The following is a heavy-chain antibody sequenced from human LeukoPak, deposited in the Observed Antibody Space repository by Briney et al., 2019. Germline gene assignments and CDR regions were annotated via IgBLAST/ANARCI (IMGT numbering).Heavy chain of an antibody. D-gene: IGHD2-15*01. CDR1: GGSFSGDY. V-gene: IGHV4-34*01. CDR3: ARARYCSGGSCKYFDY. Sequence: PSETLSLTCAVYGGSFSGDYRSWIRQPPGKGLEWIGEINHSGSTNYNPSLKSRVTISVDTSKKQVSLKLSSVTAADTAVYYCARARYCSGGSCKYFDYWGQGTLVTVSS. CDR2: INHSGST. J-gene: IGHJ4*02.